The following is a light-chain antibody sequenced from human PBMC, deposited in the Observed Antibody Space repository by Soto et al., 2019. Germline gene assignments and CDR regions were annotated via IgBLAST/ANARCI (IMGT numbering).Light chain of an antibody. CDR2: AAS. CDR1: QDIGNH. CDR3: EMYNIAPLIT. J-gene: IGKJ5*01. V-gene: IGKV1-27*01. Sequence: DIQMIQSPSSLSAYVGARVTISCRASQDIGNHLAWYQQKPGKVPKLLIHAASTLQSGVPSRFSGSGSGPEFTLTISSLQPEDVATYFCEMYNIAPLITFGQGTRLEIK.